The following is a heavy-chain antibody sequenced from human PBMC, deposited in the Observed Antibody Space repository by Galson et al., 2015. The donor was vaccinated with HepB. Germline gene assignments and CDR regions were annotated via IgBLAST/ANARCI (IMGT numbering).Heavy chain of an antibody. D-gene: IGHD2-8*02. CDR1: GFTFSTYA. CDR3: ATEAGAGTEVLGY. Sequence: SLRLSCAASGFTFSTYAMSWVCQAPGEGLEWVSSISGTGTTIYYADSVKGRFTLSRDNSKNTLYLQMNSLRADDTAVYYCATEAGAGTEVLGYWGQGTLVTVSS. J-gene: IGHJ4*02. CDR2: ISGTGTTI. V-gene: IGHV3-23*01.